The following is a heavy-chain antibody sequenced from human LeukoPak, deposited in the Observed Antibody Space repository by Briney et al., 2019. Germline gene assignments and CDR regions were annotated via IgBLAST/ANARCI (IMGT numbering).Heavy chain of an antibody. CDR1: GFTFSSYA. CDR2: ISYDGSNK. J-gene: IGHJ3*02. D-gene: IGHD1-26*01. Sequence: GGSLRLSCAASGFTFSSYAMHWVRQAPDKGLEWVAVISYDGSNKYYADSVKGRFTISRDNSKNTLYLQMNSLRAEDTAVYYCARDLGASHLYAFDIWGQGTMVTVSS. CDR3: ARDLGASHLYAFDI. V-gene: IGHV3-30-3*01.